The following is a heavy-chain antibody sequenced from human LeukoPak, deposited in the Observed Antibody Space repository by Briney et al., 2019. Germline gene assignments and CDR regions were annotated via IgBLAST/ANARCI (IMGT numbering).Heavy chain of an antibody. CDR1: GGSISNYY. V-gene: IGHV4-59*08. CDR2: IYYSGST. D-gene: IGHD2-15*01. J-gene: IGHJ6*01. Sequence: SETLSLTCTVSGGSISNYYWSWLRQPPGKGLEWMGYIYYSGSTNYNPPHKSRVTISVDAYKNQLSLELSSVPAADTAVYYCARGGGYYYYYGMDVRGQGTTVTVSS. CDR3: ARGGGYYYYYGMDV.